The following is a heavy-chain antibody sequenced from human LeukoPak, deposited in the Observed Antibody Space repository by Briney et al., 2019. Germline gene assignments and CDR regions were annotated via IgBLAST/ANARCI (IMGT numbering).Heavy chain of an antibody. CDR3: ARDYYGSGSYYTFDY. CDR2: INPNSGGT. D-gene: IGHD3-10*01. J-gene: IGHJ4*02. Sequence: ASVKVSCKASGYTLTGYYMHWVRQAPGQGLEWMGWINPNSGGTNYAQKFQGRVTMTRDTSISTAYMELSRLRSDDTAVYYCARDYYGSGSYYTFDYWGQGTLVTVSS. V-gene: IGHV1-2*02. CDR1: GYTLTGYY.